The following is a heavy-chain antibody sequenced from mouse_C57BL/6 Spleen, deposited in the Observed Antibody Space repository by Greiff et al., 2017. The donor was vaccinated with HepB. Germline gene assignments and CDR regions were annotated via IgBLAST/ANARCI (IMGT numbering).Heavy chain of an antibody. V-gene: IGHV8-12*01. J-gene: IGHJ1*03. CDR1: GFSLSTSGMG. Sequence: QVTLKESGPGILQSSQTLSLTCSFSGFSLSTSGMGVSWIRQPSGKGLEWLAHIYWDDDKRYNPSLKSRVTISKDTSRNQVFLKITSVDTADTATYYCARRGNYYGSSYWYFDVWGTGTTVTVSS. D-gene: IGHD1-1*01. CDR3: ARRGNYYGSSYWYFDV. CDR2: IYWDDDK.